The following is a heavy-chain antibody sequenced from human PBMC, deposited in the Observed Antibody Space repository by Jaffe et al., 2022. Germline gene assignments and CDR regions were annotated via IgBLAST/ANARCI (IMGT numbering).Heavy chain of an antibody. V-gene: IGHV3-48*03. CDR2: ISSSGSTI. D-gene: IGHD2-2*03. Sequence: EVQLVESGGGLVQPGGSLRLSCAASGFTFSSYEMNWVRQAPGKGLEWVSYISSSGSTIYYADSVKGRFTISRDNAKNSLYLQMNSLRAEDTAVYYCARDGYWNWFDPWGQGTLVTVSS. CDR3: ARDGYWNWFDP. J-gene: IGHJ5*02. CDR1: GFTFSSYE.